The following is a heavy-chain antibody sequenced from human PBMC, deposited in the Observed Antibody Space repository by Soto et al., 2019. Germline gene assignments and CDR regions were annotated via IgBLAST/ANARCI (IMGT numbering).Heavy chain of an antibody. CDR3: ARRGGALGY. D-gene: IGHD3-16*01. CDR2: ITGSGSTT. CDR1: GFTFSSYA. Sequence: EVQLMESGGGLVQPGGYLRLSCAASGFTFSSYAMSWVRQAPGKGLEWVSVITGSGSTTYYADSVKGRFTISRDNSKNTLYLQMNSLSAEDTAVYYCARRGGALGYWGQGTLVTVSS. J-gene: IGHJ4*02. V-gene: IGHV3-23*01.